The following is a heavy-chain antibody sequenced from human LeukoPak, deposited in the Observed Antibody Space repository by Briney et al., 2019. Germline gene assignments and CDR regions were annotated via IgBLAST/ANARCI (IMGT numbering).Heavy chain of an antibody. V-gene: IGHV3-7*01. Sequence: GGSLRLSCAASGFTFSSYWMSWVRQAPGKGLEWVANIKQDGSEKYYVDSVKGRFTISRDNAKNPLYLQMNSLRAEDTAVYYCARDRSMATRLWTPTDYWGQGTLVTVSS. D-gene: IGHD6-6*01. CDR3: ARDRSMATRLWTPTDY. CDR1: GFTFSSYW. CDR2: IKQDGSEK. J-gene: IGHJ4*02.